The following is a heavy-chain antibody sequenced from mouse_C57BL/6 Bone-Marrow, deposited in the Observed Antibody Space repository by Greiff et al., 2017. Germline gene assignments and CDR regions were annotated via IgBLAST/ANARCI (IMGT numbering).Heavy chain of an antibody. CDR1: GFSLSTFGMG. CDR2: IWWDDDK. V-gene: IGHV8-8*01. CDR3: ARIGWLLRSYYYAMDY. J-gene: IGHJ4*01. D-gene: IGHD2-3*01. Sequence: QVQLKESGPGILQPSQTLSLTCSFSGFSLSTFGMGVGWIRQPSGKGLEWLAHIWWDDDKYYNPALKSRLTISKDTSKNQVFLKIANVDTADTATYYCARIGWLLRSYYYAMDYWGQGTSVTVSS.